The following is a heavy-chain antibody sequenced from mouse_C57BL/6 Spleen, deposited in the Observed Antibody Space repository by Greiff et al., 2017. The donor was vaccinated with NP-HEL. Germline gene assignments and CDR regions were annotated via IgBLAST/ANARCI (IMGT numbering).Heavy chain of an antibody. V-gene: IGHV1-55*01. CDR3: ARGLLPYWYFDV. J-gene: IGHJ1*03. CDR1: GYTFTSYW. D-gene: IGHD2-3*01. Sequence: QVQLQQPGAELVKPGASVKMSCKASGYTFTSYWITWVKQRPGQGLEWIGDIYPGSGSTNYNEKFKSKATLTVDTSSSTAYMQLSSLTSEDSAVYDCARGLLPYWYFDVWGTGTTVTVSS. CDR2: IYPGSGST.